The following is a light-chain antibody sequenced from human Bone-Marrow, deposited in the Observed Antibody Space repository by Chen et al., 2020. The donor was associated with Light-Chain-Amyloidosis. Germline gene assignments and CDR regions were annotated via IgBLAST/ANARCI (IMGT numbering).Light chain of an antibody. Sequence: DIQMTQSPSSLAASVGDRVTITCRTSQSVTNYLNWYQQKPGKAPRILIYAASTLHTGVPSRFSGSGFGTDFTLTISGLQPEDLATYYCQQSYSSPPFGPGTKVE. CDR1: QSVTNY. J-gene: IGKJ1*01. V-gene: IGKV1-39*01. CDR2: AAS. CDR3: QQSYSSPP.